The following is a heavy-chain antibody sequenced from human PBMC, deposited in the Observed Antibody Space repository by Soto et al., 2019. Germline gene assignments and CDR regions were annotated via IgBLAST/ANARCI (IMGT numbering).Heavy chain of an antibody. CDR3: ANERIAAAGHYYGMDV. Sequence: AAALRLSCAAAGFTFDDYTMGWVGQGPGGGLGRVSLISWDGGSTYYADSVKGRSTISRDNSKNSLYLQMNSLRTEDTALYYCANERIAAAGHYYGMDVWGQGTTVTVYS. D-gene: IGHD6-13*01. CDR1: GFTFDDYT. V-gene: IGHV3-43*01. J-gene: IGHJ6*02. CDR2: ISWDGGST.